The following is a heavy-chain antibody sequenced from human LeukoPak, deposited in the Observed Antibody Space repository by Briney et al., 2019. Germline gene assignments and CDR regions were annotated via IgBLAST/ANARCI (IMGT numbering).Heavy chain of an antibody. CDR1: GFTFSDYA. Sequence: GGSLRLSCAASGFTFSDYAMSWVRQAPGKGLEWVANIKQDGSEKYYVDSVKGRFTISRDNAKNSLYLQMNSLRAEDTAVYYCARESSSYFDYWGQGTLVTVSS. D-gene: IGHD6-6*01. V-gene: IGHV3-7*01. J-gene: IGHJ4*02. CDR2: IKQDGSEK. CDR3: ARESSSYFDY.